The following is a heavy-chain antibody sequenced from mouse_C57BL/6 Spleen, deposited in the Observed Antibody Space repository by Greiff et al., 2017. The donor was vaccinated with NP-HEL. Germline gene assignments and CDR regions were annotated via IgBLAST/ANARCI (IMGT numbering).Heavy chain of an antibody. CDR1: GYAFRSSW. Sequence: VQLVESGPELVKPGASVKISCKASGYAFRSSWMNWVKQRPGKGLEWIGRIYPGDGDTNYNGKFKGKATLTADKSSSTAYMQLSSLTSEDSAVYFCAREAAQALFAYWGQGTLVTVSA. V-gene: IGHV1-82*01. D-gene: IGHD3-2*02. CDR2: IYPGDGDT. CDR3: AREAAQALFAY. J-gene: IGHJ3*01.